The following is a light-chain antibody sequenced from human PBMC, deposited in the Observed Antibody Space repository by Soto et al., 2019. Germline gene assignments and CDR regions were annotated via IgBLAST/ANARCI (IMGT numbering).Light chain of an antibody. J-gene: IGLJ1*01. V-gene: IGLV2-14*01. CDR2: DVS. CDR1: SSDVGGYNF. Sequence: QSALTQPASVSGSPGQSITISCTGTSSDVGGYNFVSWYQQHPGKAPKLIIYDVSNRPSGVSYRFSGSKSGNTASLTISGLQAEDEFDYYCCSYTGRSPHVFGPGTKLNVL. CDR3: CSYTGRSPHV.